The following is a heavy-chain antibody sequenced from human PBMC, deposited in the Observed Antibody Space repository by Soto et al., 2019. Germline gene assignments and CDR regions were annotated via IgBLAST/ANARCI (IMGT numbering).Heavy chain of an antibody. J-gene: IGHJ3*02. CDR1: GGTFSSYA. CDR3: ARSIYSSSSGWTNAAFDI. Sequence: SVKVSCKASGGTFSSYAISWVRQAPGQGLEWMGGIIPIFGTANYAQKFQGRVTITADESTSTAYMELSSLRSEDTAVYYCARSIYSSSSGWTNAAFDIWGRGTMVTVSS. V-gene: IGHV1-69*13. D-gene: IGHD6-6*01. CDR2: IIPIFGTA.